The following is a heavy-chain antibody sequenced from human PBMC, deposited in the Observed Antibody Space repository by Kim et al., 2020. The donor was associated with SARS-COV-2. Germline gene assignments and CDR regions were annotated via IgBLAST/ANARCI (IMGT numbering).Heavy chain of an antibody. D-gene: IGHD6-13*01. V-gene: IGHV4-39*01. CDR2: IHYSGST. J-gene: IGHJ4*02. CDR1: GDSISSNSYY. CDR3: ARHVYSSSWNGYYFNY. Sequence: SETLSLTCTVSGDSISSNSYYWGWIRQTPGKGLEWIGSIHYSGSTYYNPSLKSRVTISVDTSQNQFSLNLSSVTAADTAVYHCARHVYSSSWNGYYFNYWGQGTLVTVSS.